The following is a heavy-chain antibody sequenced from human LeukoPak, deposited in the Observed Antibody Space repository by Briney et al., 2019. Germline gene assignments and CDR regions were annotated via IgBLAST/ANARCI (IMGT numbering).Heavy chain of an antibody. D-gene: IGHD3-16*02. CDR2: ISYSGANS. J-gene: IGHJ3*01. CDR1: GFTFSGSA. CDR3: ARDMQLST. Sequence: PGGSLRLSCAASGFTFSGSAMSWVRQAPGEGLEWVSLISYSGANSYYTDSVRGRSTISRDNSKDTLFLQMNRLRAEDTAIYYCARDMQLSTWGLGTMVTVTS. V-gene: IGHV3-23*01.